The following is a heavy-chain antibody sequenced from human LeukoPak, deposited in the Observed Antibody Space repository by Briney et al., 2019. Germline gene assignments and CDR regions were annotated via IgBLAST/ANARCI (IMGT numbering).Heavy chain of an antibody. J-gene: IGHJ4*02. D-gene: IGHD5-18*01. V-gene: IGHV1-2*02. CDR1: GYTFTGYY. Sequence: ASVKVSCKASGYTFTGYYMHWVRQAPGQGLEWMGWINPNSGGTNYAQKFQGRVTMTRDTSISTAYMELSSLRSEDTAVYYCASLGYSYGPYFDYWGQGTLVTVSS. CDR3: ASLGYSYGPYFDY. CDR2: INPNSGGT.